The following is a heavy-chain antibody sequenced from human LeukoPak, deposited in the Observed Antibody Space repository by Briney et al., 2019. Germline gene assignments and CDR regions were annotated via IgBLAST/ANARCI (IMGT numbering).Heavy chain of an antibody. V-gene: IGHV1-46*01. D-gene: IGHD5-18*01. CDR1: GYTFTSYY. J-gene: IGHJ4*02. CDR2: ISPSGGST. CDR3: ARDDTAMVTSY. Sequence: ASVKVSCKASGYTFTSYYMHWVRQAPGQGLEWMGIISPSGGSTSYAQKFQGRVTMTRDMSTSTVYMELSSLRSEDTAVYYCARDDTAMVTSYWGQGTLVTVSS.